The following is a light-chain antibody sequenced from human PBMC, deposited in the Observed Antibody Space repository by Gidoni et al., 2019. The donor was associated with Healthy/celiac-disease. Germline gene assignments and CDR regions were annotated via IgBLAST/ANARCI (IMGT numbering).Light chain of an antibody. CDR1: RDNIGNKD. J-gene: IGLJ2*01. V-gene: IGLV1-51*01. CDR3: GTWYSSLSAGV. CDR2: DKK. Sequence: QSVLTQPPSVSAAPGQKVTSACSGSRDNIGNKDVSWYQKLPGTARKLLIYDKKKRPSRIPDRFSGSKSGTSATLGITGLQTGDEADYDCGTWYSSLSAGVFGGGTKLTVL.